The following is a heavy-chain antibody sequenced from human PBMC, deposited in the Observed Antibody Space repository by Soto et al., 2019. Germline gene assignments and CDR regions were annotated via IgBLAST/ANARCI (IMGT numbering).Heavy chain of an antibody. Sequence: ASVKVSCKASGYTFTSYGISWVRQAPGQGLEWMGWINPNSGGTNYAQKFQGWVTMTRDTSISTAYMELSRLRSDDTAVYYCARHSSWYFDYWGQGTLVTVSS. CDR2: INPNSGGT. V-gene: IGHV1-2*04. D-gene: IGHD6-13*01. CDR1: GYTFTSYG. J-gene: IGHJ4*02. CDR3: ARHSSWYFDY.